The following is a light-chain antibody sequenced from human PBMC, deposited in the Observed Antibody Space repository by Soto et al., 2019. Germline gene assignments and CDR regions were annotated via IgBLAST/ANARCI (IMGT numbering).Light chain of an antibody. Sequence: DIQMTQSPSSLSAPVGDRVTITCRASQSISSYLNWYQQKPGKAPKLQIYAASSLQSGVPSRFSGSGSGTDFTLTISSLQPEDFATYYCQQSYSTPPTFGQGTKLEIK. CDR2: AAS. CDR1: QSISSY. J-gene: IGKJ2*01. CDR3: QQSYSTPPT. V-gene: IGKV1-39*01.